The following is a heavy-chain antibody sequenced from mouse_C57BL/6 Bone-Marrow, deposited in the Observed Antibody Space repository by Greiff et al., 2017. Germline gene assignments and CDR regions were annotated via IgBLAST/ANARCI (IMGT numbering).Heavy chain of an antibody. J-gene: IGHJ2*01. CDR3: AGRDYYGYFDY. V-gene: IGHV1-82*01. Sequence: VQLQQSGPELVKPGASVKISCKASGYAFSSSWMNWVKQRPGKGLEWIGRIYPGDGDTNYNGPFKGQATLTADKTSSTDYMQLSSLTSEASAFYCGAGRDYYGYFDYWGQGTTLTVSS. CDR1: GYAFSSSW. CDR2: IYPGDGDT. D-gene: IGHD1-1*01.